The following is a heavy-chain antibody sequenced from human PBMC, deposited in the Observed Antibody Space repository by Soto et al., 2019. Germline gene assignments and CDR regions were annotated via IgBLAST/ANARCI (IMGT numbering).Heavy chain of an antibody. CDR3: ARGGYCTNGVCYATYYYYYGMDV. D-gene: IGHD2-8*01. V-gene: IGHV1-69*01. Sequence: QVQLVQSGAEVKKPGSSVKVSCKASGGTFSSYAISWVRQAPGQGLEWMGGIIPIFGTANYAQKFQGRVTITADESTSTAYMELSSLRSEDTAVYYCARGGYCTNGVCYATYYYYYGMDVWGQGTTVTVSS. CDR1: GGTFSSYA. J-gene: IGHJ6*02. CDR2: IIPIFGTA.